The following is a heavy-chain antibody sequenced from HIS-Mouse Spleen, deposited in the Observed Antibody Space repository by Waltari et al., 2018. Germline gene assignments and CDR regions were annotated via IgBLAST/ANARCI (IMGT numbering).Heavy chain of an antibody. J-gene: IGHJ2*01. CDR1: GGSISSSSYY. V-gene: IGHV4-39*07. D-gene: IGHD6-13*01. Sequence: QLQLQESGPGLVKPSETLSLTCTVSGGSISSSSYYWGWIRQPPGKGLEWIGSIYYSGGTDYNPSLKSRGTRSVDTAKNQFSLKLSAVTAADTAVYYCAREIPYSSSWYDWYFDLWGRGTLVTVSS. CDR2: IYYSGGT. CDR3: AREIPYSSSWYDWYFDL.